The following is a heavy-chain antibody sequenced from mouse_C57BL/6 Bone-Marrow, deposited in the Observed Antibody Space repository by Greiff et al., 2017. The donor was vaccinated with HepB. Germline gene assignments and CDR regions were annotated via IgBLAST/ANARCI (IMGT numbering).Heavy chain of an antibody. CDR3: ARIFLDGYYGFAY. J-gene: IGHJ3*01. D-gene: IGHD2-3*01. V-gene: IGHV2-2*01. CDR2: IWSGGST. CDR1: GFSLTSYG. Sequence: VKLVESGPGLVQPSQSLSITCTVSGFSLTSYGVHWVRQSPGKGLEWLGVIWSGGSTDYNAAFISRLSISKDNSKSQVFFKMNSLQADDTAIYYCARIFLDGYYGFAYWGQGTLVTVSA.